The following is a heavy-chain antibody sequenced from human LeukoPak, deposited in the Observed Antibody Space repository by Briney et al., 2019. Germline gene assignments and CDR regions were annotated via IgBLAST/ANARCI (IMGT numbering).Heavy chain of an antibody. CDR1: GFMFSSYG. J-gene: IGHJ4*02. CDR2: ISDGGSST. V-gene: IGHV3-23*01. D-gene: IGHD1-1*01. Sequence: GRSLRLSCAASGFMFSSYGMHWVRQAPGKGLEWVAVISDGGSSTYYADSVKGRFTISRDNSKNTLYLQMNSLRAEDTAVYYCAKDAGNWNPLGFDYWGQGTLVTVSS. CDR3: AKDAGNWNPLGFDY.